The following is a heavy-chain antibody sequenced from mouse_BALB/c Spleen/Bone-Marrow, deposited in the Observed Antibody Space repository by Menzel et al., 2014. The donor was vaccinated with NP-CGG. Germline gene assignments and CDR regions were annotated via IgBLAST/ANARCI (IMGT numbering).Heavy chain of an antibody. V-gene: IGHV1-4*01. CDR2: INPSSGYT. CDR1: GYTFTSYT. J-gene: IGHJ2*01. CDR3: ARGGNFDY. Sequence: VKLVESGAELARPGASVKMSCKASGYTFTSYTMHWVKPRPGQGLEWIGYINPSSGYTNYNQKFKDKATLTADKSSSTAYMQLSSLTSEDSAVYYCARGGNFDYWGQGTTLTVSS. D-gene: IGHD1-1*01.